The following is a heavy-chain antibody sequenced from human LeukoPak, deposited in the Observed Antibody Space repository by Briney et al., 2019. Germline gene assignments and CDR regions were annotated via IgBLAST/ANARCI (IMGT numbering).Heavy chain of an antibody. D-gene: IGHD2-15*01. J-gene: IGHJ6*02. CDR2: IWYDGSNK. Sequence: GGSLRLSCAASEFTLNSYGMHWVRQAPGKGLEWVSLIWYDGSNKYYADSVKGRFTISRDDSKNTVYLQMNSLRAGDTSVYYCARDGEYCSAGCTSHSYSYGLDVWGQGTTVTVSS. V-gene: IGHV3-33*01. CDR1: EFTLNSYG. CDR3: ARDGEYCSAGCTSHSYSYGLDV.